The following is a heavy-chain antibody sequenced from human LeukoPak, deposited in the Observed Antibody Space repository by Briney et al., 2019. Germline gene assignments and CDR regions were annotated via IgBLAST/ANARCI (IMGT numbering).Heavy chain of an antibody. V-gene: IGHV3-48*04. CDR2: IGTISNTI. CDR1: GFTFSSYS. CDR3: ARDPYGDSTGDAFDF. Sequence: GGSLRLSCAASGFTFSSYSMNWVRQAPGKGLEWVSYIGTISNTIYYADSVRGRFTISRDNAKNSLYLQMNSLRAEDTAVYHCARDPYGDSTGDAFDFWGQGTMVTVSS. D-gene: IGHD4-17*01. J-gene: IGHJ3*01.